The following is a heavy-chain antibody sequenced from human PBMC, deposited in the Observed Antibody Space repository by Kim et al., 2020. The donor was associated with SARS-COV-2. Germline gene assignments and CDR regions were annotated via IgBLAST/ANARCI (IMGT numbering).Heavy chain of an antibody. J-gene: IGHJ4*02. CDR2: IDGSDGTT. Sequence: GGSLRLSCTTSGFTFIGHAMSWVRQAPGKGLEWVSSIDGSDGTTFYVDSVKGRFSISRDDSKNTLYLQMSALRADDTATYYCLKGGWGWIWDYWVQGALV. D-gene: IGHD1-26*01. CDR3: LKGGWGWIWDY. CDR1: GFTFIGHA. V-gene: IGHV3-23*01.